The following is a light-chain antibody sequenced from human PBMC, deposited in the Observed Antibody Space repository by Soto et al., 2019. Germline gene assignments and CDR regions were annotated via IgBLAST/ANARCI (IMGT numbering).Light chain of an antibody. CDR3: AAWDDSLNGPV. CDR2: GDN. J-gene: IGLJ2*01. V-gene: IGLV1-44*01. Sequence: QSVLTQPPSASGTPGQRVTISCSGSSSNIGSNTVNWYQQLPGTAPKLLIYGDNQRPSGVPDRFSGSKSGTSASLAISGLQSEDEADYYSAAWDDSLNGPVFGGGTKVTVL. CDR1: SSNIGSNT.